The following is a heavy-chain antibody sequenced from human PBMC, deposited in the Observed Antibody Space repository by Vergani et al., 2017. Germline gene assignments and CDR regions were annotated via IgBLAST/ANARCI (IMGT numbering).Heavy chain of an antibody. V-gene: IGHV3-9*01. Sequence: EVQLVESGGGLVQPGRSLRLSCAASGFRFDDYAMHWVRQAPGKGLEWVSGISWNSGSIGYADSVKGRFTISRDNAKNSLYLQMNSLRAEATALYYCAKTTNDFYYYYGMDVWGQGTTVTVSS. D-gene: IGHD1-1*01. CDR1: GFRFDDYA. CDR2: ISWNSGSI. J-gene: IGHJ6*02. CDR3: AKTTNDFYYYYGMDV.